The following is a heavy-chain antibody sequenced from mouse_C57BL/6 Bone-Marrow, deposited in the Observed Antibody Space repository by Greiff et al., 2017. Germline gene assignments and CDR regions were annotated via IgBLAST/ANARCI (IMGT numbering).Heavy chain of an antibody. CDR3: AREYYYGSSYDWYFDV. D-gene: IGHD1-1*01. CDR2: ISYSGST. V-gene: IGHV3-1*01. CDR1: GYSITSGYD. Sequence: VQLQQSGPGMVKPSQSLSLTCTVTGYSITSGYDWHWIRHFPGNKLEWMGYISYSGSTNYNPSLKSRISITHDTSKNHFFLKLNSVTTEDTATYYCAREYYYGSSYDWYFDVWGTGTTVTVSS. J-gene: IGHJ1*03.